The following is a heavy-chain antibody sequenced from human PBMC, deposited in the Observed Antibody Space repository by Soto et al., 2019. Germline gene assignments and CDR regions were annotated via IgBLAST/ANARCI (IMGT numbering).Heavy chain of an antibody. J-gene: IGHJ6*03. CDR1: GYTFTGYY. D-gene: IGHD2-15*01. Sequence: ASVKVSCKASGYTFTGYYMHWVRQAPGQGLEWMGWINPNSGGTNYGQKFQGWVTMTRDTSISTAYMELSRLRSDDTAVYYCARDSGYCSGGSCYGPRYYMDVWGKGTTVTVSS. CDR2: INPNSGGT. CDR3: ARDSGYCSGGSCYGPRYYMDV. V-gene: IGHV1-2*04.